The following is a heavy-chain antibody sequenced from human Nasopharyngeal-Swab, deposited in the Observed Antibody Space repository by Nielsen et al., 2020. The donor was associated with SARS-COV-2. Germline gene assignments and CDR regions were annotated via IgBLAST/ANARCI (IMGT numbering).Heavy chain of an antibody. J-gene: IGHJ5*02. CDR3: ATGPVVAATSWFDP. Sequence: ASVKVSCKVSGYTLTELSMHWVRQAPGKGLEWMGGFDPEDGDTIYAQKFQGRVTMTEDTSTDTAYMELSSLRSEDTAVYYCATGPVVAATSWFDPWGQGTLVTVSS. V-gene: IGHV1-24*01. CDR2: FDPEDGDT. CDR1: GYTLTELS. D-gene: IGHD2-15*01.